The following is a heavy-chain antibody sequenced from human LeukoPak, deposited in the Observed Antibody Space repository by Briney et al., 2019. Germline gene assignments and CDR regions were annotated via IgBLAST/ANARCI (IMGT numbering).Heavy chain of an antibody. CDR2: ISYDGSNK. CDR1: GFTFSSHA. D-gene: IGHD3-10*01. V-gene: IGHV3-30*04. CDR3: ARDLWFGELSSIFDY. Sequence: GGSLRLSCAASGFTFSSHAMHWVRQAPGKGLEWVAVISYDGSNKYYADSVKGRFTISRDNSKNTLYLQMNSLRAEDTAVYYCARDLWFGELSSIFDYWGQGTLVTVSS. J-gene: IGHJ4*02.